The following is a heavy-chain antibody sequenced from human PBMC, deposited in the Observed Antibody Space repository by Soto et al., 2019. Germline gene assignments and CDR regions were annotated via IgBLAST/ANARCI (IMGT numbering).Heavy chain of an antibody. CDR2: IYYSGST. D-gene: IGHD3-10*01. J-gene: IGHJ4*02. V-gene: IGHV4-30-4*01. CDR3: ATPGSGSSEYYFDY. CDR1: GGSISSGDYY. Sequence: SETLSLTCTVSGGSISSGDYYWSWIRQPPGKGLEWIGYIYYSGSTYYNQSLKSRVTISVDTSKNQFSLKLSSVTAADTAVYYCATPGSGSSEYYFDYWGQGTLVTVSS.